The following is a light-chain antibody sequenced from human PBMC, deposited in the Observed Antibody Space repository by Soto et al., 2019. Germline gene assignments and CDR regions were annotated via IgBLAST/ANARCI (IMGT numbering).Light chain of an antibody. CDR3: ASWDDSLNNVL. Sequence: QSVLTQPPSASGTPGQRITISCSGGSSNIGSNTVNWYQQLPGAAPKLFIFGNDARPSGVPDRFSGSKSGTSASLAISGLQSEDEADYYCASWDDSLNNVLFGGGTKLTVL. CDR1: SSNIGSNT. CDR2: GND. J-gene: IGLJ2*01. V-gene: IGLV1-44*01.